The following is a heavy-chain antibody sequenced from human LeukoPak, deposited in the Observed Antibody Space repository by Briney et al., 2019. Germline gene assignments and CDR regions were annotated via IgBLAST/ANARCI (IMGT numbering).Heavy chain of an antibody. CDR2: MYFGERT. J-gene: IGHJ4*02. Sequence: SETLSLTCAVSGAYMTSYYWTSIRQPPGKGLEWVGYMYFGERTNYNPSLKSRATISIDTSKKQFSLNLKSVTAADTAVYYCARIPGDRPDDWGQGTLVTVS. D-gene: IGHD7-27*01. CDR1: GAYMTSYY. CDR3: ARIPGDRPDD. V-gene: IGHV4-59*01.